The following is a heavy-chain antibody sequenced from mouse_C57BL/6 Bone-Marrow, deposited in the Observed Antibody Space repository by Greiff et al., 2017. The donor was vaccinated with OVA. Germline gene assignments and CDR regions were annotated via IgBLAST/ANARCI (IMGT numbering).Heavy chain of an antibody. CDR1: GYTFTDYN. V-gene: IGHV1-18*01. J-gene: IGHJ3*01. CDR3: ARLQATYAY. D-gene: IGHD3-2*02. CDR2: INPNNGGT. Sequence: EVQRVESGPELVKPGASVKIPCKASGYTFTDYNMDWVKQSHGKSLEWIGDINPNNGGTIYNQKFKGKATLTVDKSSSTAYMELRSLTSEDTAVYYCARLQATYAYWGQGTLVTVSA.